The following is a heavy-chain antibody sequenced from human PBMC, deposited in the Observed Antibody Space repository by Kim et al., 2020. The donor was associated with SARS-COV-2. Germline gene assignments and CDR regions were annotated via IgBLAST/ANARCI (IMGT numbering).Heavy chain of an antibody. CDR2: ISHTGDIT. V-gene: IGHV3-23*01. D-gene: IGHD4-17*01. CDR1: GFTFSSYG. CDR3: AIRGSNYGAYNY. J-gene: IGHJ4*02. Sequence: GGSLRLSCAGSGFTFSSYGMSRVRQAPGKGLEWVSAISHTGDITDYADSMKGRFTISRDNSKNTLYLQMNSLRADDTALYYCAIRGSNYGAYNYWGQGTLVTVSS.